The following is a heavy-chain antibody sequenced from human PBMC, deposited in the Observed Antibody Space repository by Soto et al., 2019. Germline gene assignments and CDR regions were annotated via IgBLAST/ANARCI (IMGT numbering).Heavy chain of an antibody. D-gene: IGHD3-10*01. Sequence: HVQLVESGGGVVQPGTSLRLSCVASGFGFNFFGIHWVRQAPGKGLEWVAGISGDASRIYYADDLKGRVTISRVNSENTQYLQMNSLRPEDTALYYCARDRDAGWFVMDVWGQGTTVTV. CDR1: GFGFNFFG. V-gene: IGHV3-30*03. CDR3: ARDRDAGWFVMDV. J-gene: IGHJ6*02. CDR2: ISGDASRI.